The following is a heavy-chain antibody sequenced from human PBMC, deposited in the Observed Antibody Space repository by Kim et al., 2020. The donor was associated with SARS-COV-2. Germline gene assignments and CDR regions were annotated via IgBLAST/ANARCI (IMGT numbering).Heavy chain of an antibody. Sequence: GGSLRLSCAASGFTFSSYSMNWVRQAPGKGLEWVSSISSSSSYIYYADSVKGRFTISRDNAKNSLYLQMNSLRAEDTAVYYCARDDYDYYGSGSYYSGYWGQGTLVTVSS. D-gene: IGHD3-10*01. CDR1: GFTFSSYS. V-gene: IGHV3-21*01. CDR3: ARDDYDYYGSGSYYSGY. CDR2: ISSSSSYI. J-gene: IGHJ4*02.